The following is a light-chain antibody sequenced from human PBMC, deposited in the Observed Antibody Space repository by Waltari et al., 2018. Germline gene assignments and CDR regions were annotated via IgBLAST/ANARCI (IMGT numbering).Light chain of an antibody. Sequence: DIVMTQSPDPLAVSLGERATINCKSSQSVLYSSNNDRNYLAWYQQKPGQPPKLLFYWASTRESGVPDRFRGSGSETDFTLTISSLQAEDVAVYFCQQYYSTPLTFGGGTKVEIK. CDR1: QSVLYSSNNDRNY. CDR3: QQYYSTPLT. J-gene: IGKJ4*01. V-gene: IGKV4-1*01. CDR2: WAS.